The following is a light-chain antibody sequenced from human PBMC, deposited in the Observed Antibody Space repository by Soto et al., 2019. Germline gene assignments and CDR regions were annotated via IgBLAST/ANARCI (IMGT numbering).Light chain of an antibody. Sequence: QTVVTPEPSLTVSPGGTGTLTCASSTGTVTSGYYPNWFQQKPGQAPRPLTSSTSNRHSWTPARFSGSRLGGKAALTLSGVQPEDEADYYCLLRYGAVPPVFGGGTKLTVL. V-gene: IGLV7-43*01. CDR3: LLRYGAVPPV. CDR1: TGTVTSGYY. J-gene: IGLJ3*02. CDR2: STS.